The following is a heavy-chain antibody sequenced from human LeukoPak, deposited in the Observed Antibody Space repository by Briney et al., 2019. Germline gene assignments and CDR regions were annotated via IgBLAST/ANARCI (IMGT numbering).Heavy chain of an antibody. CDR3: ARHDYYYGSGSADC. D-gene: IGHD3-10*01. CDR2: IFYSGST. Sequence: PSETLSLTCTVSGGSISSSSYYWGWIRQPPGKGLEWIGSIFYSGSTYYNPSLKSRVTISVDTSKNQFTLKLNSVTAADTAVYYCARHDYYYGSGSADCWGQGILVTVSS. J-gene: IGHJ4*02. V-gene: IGHV4-39*01. CDR1: GGSISSSSYY.